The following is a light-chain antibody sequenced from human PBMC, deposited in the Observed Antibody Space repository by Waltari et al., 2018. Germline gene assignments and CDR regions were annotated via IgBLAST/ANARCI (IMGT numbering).Light chain of an antibody. Sequence: AIQMTQSPASLSASVGDRVNITCRASQGVGNNLAWYQQKPGKAPKLLIYTVSTLQTGVPSRFSGSGSGTAFTLTISSLHPEDFATYYCLQDHTYPHTFGQGTKLEIK. CDR3: LQDHTYPHT. J-gene: IGKJ2*01. CDR2: TVS. CDR1: QGVGNN. V-gene: IGKV1-6*01.